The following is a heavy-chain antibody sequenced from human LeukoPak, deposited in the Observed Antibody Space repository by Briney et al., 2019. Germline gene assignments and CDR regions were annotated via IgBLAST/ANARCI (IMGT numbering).Heavy chain of an antibody. V-gene: IGHV4-39*07. CDR1: GGSISSSSYY. J-gene: IGHJ4*02. Sequence: PSETLSLTCTVSGGSISSSSYYWGWIRQPPGKGLEWIGSIYYSGSTYYNPSLKSRVTISVDTSKNQFSLKLSSVTAADTAVYYCAREGLDTAMSDYWGQGTLVTVSS. CDR2: IYYSGST. D-gene: IGHD5-18*01. CDR3: AREGLDTAMSDY.